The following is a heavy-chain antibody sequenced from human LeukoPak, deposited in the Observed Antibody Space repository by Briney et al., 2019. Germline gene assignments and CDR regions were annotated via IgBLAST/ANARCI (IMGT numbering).Heavy chain of an antibody. CDR3: AKDYDDYYYMDV. CDR2: ISYDGNIK. CDR1: GFTLSSHA. J-gene: IGHJ6*03. Sequence: PGRSLRLSCAASGFTLSSHAIHWARQAPGKGLEWVALISYDGNIKYYADSVKGRFTISRDNSKNTLSLQMNSLRAEDTAVYYCAKDYDDYYYMDVWGKGTTVTVSS. V-gene: IGHV3-30*04. D-gene: IGHD5-12*01.